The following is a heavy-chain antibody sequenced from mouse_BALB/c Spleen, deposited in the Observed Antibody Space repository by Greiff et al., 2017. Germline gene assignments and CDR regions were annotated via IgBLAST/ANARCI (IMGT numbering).Heavy chain of an antibody. J-gene: IGHJ2*01. CDR3: AREGEGWLPLDY. Sequence: EVKLVESGGGLVKPGGSLKLSCAASGFAFSSYDMSWVRQTPEKRLEWVAYISSGGGSTYYPDTVKGRFTISRDNAKNTLYLQMSSLKSEDTAMYYCAREGEGWLPLDYWGQGTTLTVSS. V-gene: IGHV5-12-1*01. CDR1: GFAFSSYD. CDR2: ISSGGGST. D-gene: IGHD2-3*01.